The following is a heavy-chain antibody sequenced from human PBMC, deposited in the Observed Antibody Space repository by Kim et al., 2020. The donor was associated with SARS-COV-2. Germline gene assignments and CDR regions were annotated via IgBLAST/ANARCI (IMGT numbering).Heavy chain of an antibody. Sequence: GGSLRLSCAASGFTFSSYEMNWVRQAPGKGLEWVSYISSGSTIYYADSVKGRFTISRDNAKNSLYLQMNSLRAEDTAVYYCAKEQWLVNDYWGQGTLVTV. CDR1: GFTFSSYE. D-gene: IGHD6-19*01. CDR2: ISSGSTI. V-gene: IGHV3-48*03. CDR3: AKEQWLVNDY. J-gene: IGHJ4*02.